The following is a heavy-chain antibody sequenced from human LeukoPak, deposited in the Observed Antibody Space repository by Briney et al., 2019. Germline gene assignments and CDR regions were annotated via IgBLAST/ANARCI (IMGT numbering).Heavy chain of an antibody. CDR2: IWYDGSNK. D-gene: IGHD4-17*01. CDR3: AKGWRGDYAPVYFDY. CDR1: GFTFSSYG. V-gene: IGHV3-33*06. Sequence: PGGSLRLSCAASGFTFSSYGMHWVRQAPGKGLEWVAVIWYDGSNKYSADSVKGRFTISRDNSKNTLYLQMSSLRAEDTAVYYCAKGWRGDYAPVYFDYWGQGTLVTVSS. J-gene: IGHJ4*02.